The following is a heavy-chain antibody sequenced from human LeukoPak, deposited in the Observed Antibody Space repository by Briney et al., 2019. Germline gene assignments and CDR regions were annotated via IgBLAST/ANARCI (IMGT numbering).Heavy chain of an antibody. D-gene: IGHD3-3*01. CDR1: GFTFSSYA. CDR2: ISGSGGST. CDR3: AKDLEWLLSPRGAFDI. Sequence: GGSLRLSCAASGFTFSSYAMSWVRQAPGKGLEWVSAISGSGGSTYYADSVKGRFTISRDNSKNTLYLQMNSLRAEDTAVYYCAKDLEWLLSPRGAFDIWGQGTMVTVSP. J-gene: IGHJ3*02. V-gene: IGHV3-23*01.